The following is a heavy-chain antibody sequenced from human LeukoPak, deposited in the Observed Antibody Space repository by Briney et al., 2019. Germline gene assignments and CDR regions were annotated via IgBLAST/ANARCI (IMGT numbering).Heavy chain of an antibody. J-gene: IGHJ3*02. CDR3: ARLVRGVMRHAFDI. V-gene: IGHV4-59*01. Sequence: SETLSLTCTVSGGSISSYYWSWIRQPPGKGLEWIGYIYYSGSTNYNPSLKSRVTISVDTSKNQFSLKLSSVTAADTAVYYCARLVRGVMRHAFDIWGQGTMVTVSS. CDR1: GGSISSYY. CDR2: IYYSGST. D-gene: IGHD3-10*01.